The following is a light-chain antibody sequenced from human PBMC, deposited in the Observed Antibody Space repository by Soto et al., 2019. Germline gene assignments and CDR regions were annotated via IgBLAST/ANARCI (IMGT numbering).Light chain of an antibody. J-gene: IGKJ1*01. Sequence: EIVMTQSPVTLSVSPGERVTLSCRASQSVSSYLAWYQQKPGQAPRLLIYGASSRATGIPDRFGGSGSGTDFTLTISRLEPGDFAVYYCQQFETFGPGTKVDIK. CDR2: GAS. CDR1: QSVSSY. CDR3: QQFET. V-gene: IGKV3-20*01.